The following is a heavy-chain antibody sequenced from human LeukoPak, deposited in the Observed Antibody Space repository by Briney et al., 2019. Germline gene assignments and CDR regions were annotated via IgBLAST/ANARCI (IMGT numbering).Heavy chain of an antibody. Sequence: GGSLRLSCAASGFTFSSYNMNWVRQAPGKGLEWVSCISDSSNYIYYADSVRGRFTISRDNAKNSLYLQMNGLRAEDTAVYYCAREGCGGDCYSYYYYGMDVWGQGTTVTVSS. D-gene: IGHD2-21*02. CDR3: AREGCGGDCYSYYYYGMDV. CDR1: GFTFSSYN. CDR2: ISDSSNYI. V-gene: IGHV3-21*01. J-gene: IGHJ6*02.